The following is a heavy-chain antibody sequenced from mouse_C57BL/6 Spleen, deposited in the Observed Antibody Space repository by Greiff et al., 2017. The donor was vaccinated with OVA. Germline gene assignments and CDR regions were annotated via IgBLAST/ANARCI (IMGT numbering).Heavy chain of an antibody. CDR3: ARRVGSSLYYAMDY. D-gene: IGHD1-1*01. CDR1: GYTFTSYW. V-gene: IGHV1-55*01. Sequence: QVQLQQPGAELVKPGASVKMSCKASGYTFTSYWITWVKQRPGQGLEWIGDIYPGSGSTNYNEKFKSKATLTVDTSSSTAYMQLSSLTSEDSAVYYCARRVGSSLYYAMDYWGQGTTLTVSS. CDR2: IYPGSGST. J-gene: IGHJ2*01.